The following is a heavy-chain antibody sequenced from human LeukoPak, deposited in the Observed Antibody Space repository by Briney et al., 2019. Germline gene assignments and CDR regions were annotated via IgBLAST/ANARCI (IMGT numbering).Heavy chain of an antibody. CDR2: ISYDGSNK. V-gene: IGHV3-30-3*01. D-gene: IGHD3-3*01. CDR3: ARVGGSKYYDFWSGRSQYYYYYYMDV. J-gene: IGHJ6*03. CDR1: GYTFTGYY. Sequence: SCKASGYTFTGYYMYWVRQAPGKGLEWVAVISYDGSNKYYADSVKGRFTISRDNSKNTLYLQMNSLRAEDTAVYYCARVGGSKYYDFWSGRSQYYYYYYMDVWGKGTTVTISS.